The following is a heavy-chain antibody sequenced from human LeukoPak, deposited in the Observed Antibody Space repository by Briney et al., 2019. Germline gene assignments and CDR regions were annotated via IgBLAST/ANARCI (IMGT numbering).Heavy chain of an antibody. CDR3: TRDDFWSGYYPPRDY. J-gene: IGHJ4*02. D-gene: IGHD3-3*01. V-gene: IGHV3-49*03. CDR2: IRSKAYGGTT. CDR1: GFTFGDYA. Sequence: PGRSLRLSCTASGFTFGDYAMSWFRQAPGKGLEWAGFIRSKAYGGTTEYAASVKGRFTISRDDSKSIAYLQMNSLKAEDTAVYYCTRDDFWSGYYPPRDYWGQGTLVTVSS.